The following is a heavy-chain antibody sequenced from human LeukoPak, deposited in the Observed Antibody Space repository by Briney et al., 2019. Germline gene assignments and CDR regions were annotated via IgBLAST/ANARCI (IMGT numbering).Heavy chain of an antibody. CDR2: IIPIFGTA. CDR3: ARNPAGYSSGWYHYFDY. J-gene: IGHJ4*02. Sequence: SVKVSCKASGYTFTSYGISWVRQAPGQGLEWMGGIIPIFGTANYAQKFQGRVTITADESTSTAYMELSSLRSEDTAVYYCARNPAGYSSGWYHYFDYWGQGTLVTVSS. CDR1: GYTFTSYG. D-gene: IGHD6-19*01. V-gene: IGHV1-69*13.